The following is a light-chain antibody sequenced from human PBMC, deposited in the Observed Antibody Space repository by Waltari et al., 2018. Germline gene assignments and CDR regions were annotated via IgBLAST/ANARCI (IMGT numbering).Light chain of an antibody. CDR3: SSYAGSNNVV. J-gene: IGLJ2*01. CDR1: SSDVGRYNY. CDR2: EVS. V-gene: IGLV2-8*01. Sequence: QSALTQPPSASGSPGQSVTISCTGTSSDVGRYNYFSWYQQHPGKAPKPMIYEVSKRPSGVPARLSGSKSGNTASLTVSGLQAEDEADYYCSSYAGSNNVVFGGGTKLTVL.